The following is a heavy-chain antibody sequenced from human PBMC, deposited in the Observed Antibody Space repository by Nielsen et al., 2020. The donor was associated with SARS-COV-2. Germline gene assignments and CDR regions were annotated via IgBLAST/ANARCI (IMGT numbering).Heavy chain of an antibody. CDR1: GFTFSSYG. V-gene: IGHV3-33*01. D-gene: IGHD3-10*01. CDR3: AREGGGSGDYGMDV. J-gene: IGHJ6*02. Sequence: GGSLRLSCAASGFTFSSYGMHWVRQAPGKGLEWVAVIWCDGSNKYYADSVKGRFTISRDNSKNMLYLQMNSLRAEDTAVYCCAREGGGSGDYGMDVWGQGTTVTVSS. CDR2: IWCDGSNK.